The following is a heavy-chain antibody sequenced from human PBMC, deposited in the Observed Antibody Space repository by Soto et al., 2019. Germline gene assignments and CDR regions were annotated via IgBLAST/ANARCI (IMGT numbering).Heavy chain of an antibody. CDR3: ERYRLPQKDLYSKESYCFGC. Sequence: ASLKVSCKASGYTFTSYALHWVRQAPGQRLERMGWINAGNGNTKYSQKFQGRVTITRDTSASTAYMELSSLRSEDTAVYYCERYRLPQKDLYSKESYCFGCWGQGTLVTVSS. D-gene: IGHD3-10*01. J-gene: IGHJ4*02. CDR1: GYTFTSYA. CDR2: INAGNGNT. V-gene: IGHV1-3*01.